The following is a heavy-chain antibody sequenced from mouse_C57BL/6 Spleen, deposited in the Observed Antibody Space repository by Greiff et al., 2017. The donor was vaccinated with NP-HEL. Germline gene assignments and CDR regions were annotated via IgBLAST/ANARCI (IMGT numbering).Heavy chain of an antibody. J-gene: IGHJ4*01. CDR2: IHPSSGST. V-gene: IGHV1-64*01. CDR3: ARVFPVVAPYYAMDY. Sequence: QVQLQQPGAELVKPGASVKLSCKASGYTFTSYWMHWVKQRPGQGLEWIGMIHPSSGSTNYNEKFKSKATLTVDKSSSTAYMQLSSLTSEDSAVYYCARVFPVVAPYYAMDYWGQGTSVTVSS. CDR1: GYTFTSYW. D-gene: IGHD1-1*01.